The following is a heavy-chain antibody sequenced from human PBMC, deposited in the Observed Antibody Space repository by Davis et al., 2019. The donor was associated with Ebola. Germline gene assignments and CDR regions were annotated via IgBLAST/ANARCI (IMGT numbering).Heavy chain of an antibody. Sequence: PGGSLRLSCAASGFTFSSYSMHWVRQAPGKGLEWVSFISSSGSTIYYADSVKGRFTISRDNAKNSLYLQMNSLRDEDTAVYYCARSGIAVAGTLGMGYWGQGTLVTVSS. V-gene: IGHV3-48*02. D-gene: IGHD6-19*01. CDR1: GFTFSSYS. J-gene: IGHJ4*02. CDR3: ARSGIAVAGTLGMGY. CDR2: ISSSGSTI.